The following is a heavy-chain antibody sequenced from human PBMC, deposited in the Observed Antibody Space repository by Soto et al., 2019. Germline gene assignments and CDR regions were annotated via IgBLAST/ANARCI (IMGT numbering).Heavy chain of an antibody. CDR1: GFIFSNAW. Sequence: ESGGGLVEPGGSLRISCAASGFIFSNAWMSWVRQAPGKGLEWVGRIKSKTDGGTTDYGAAVKGRFTISRDDSKNTMYLQMDSLKTEDTAVYYCATGLSSSSSGWGQGTLVTVSS. D-gene: IGHD6-6*01. CDR2: IKSKTDGGTT. V-gene: IGHV3-15*01. CDR3: ATGLSSSSSG. J-gene: IGHJ4*02.